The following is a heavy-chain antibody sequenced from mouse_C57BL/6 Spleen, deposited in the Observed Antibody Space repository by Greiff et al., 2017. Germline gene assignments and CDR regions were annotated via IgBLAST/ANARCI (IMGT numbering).Heavy chain of an antibody. CDR3: ARHYYGSSYFDY. Sequence: EADGVDFSRYWMSWVRRAPGKGLEWIGEINPDSSTINYAPSLKDKFIISRDNAKNTLYLQMSKVRSEDTALYYCARHYYGSSYFDYWGQGTTLTVSS. D-gene: IGHD1-1*01. J-gene: IGHJ2*01. CDR1: GVDFSRYW. V-gene: IGHV4-1*01. CDR2: INPDSSTI.